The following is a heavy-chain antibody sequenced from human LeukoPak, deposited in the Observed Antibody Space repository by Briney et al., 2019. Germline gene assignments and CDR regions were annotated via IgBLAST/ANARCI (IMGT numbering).Heavy chain of an antibody. J-gene: IGHJ2*01. V-gene: IGHV4-61*02. CDR2: IYTSGST. Sequence: KSSQTLSLTCTVSGGSISSGSYYWGWIRQPAGKGLEWIGRIYTSGSTNYNLSLKSRVTISVATSKNQFSLKLSSVAAAETAVYYCACGGRKSRSYWYFDLWGRGTLVTVSS. CDR1: GGSISSGSYY. CDR3: ACGGRKSRSYWYFDL. D-gene: IGHD3-16*01.